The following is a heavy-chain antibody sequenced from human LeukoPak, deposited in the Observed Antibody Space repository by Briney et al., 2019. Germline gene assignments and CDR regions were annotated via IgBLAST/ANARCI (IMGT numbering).Heavy chain of an antibody. J-gene: IGHJ3*02. Sequence: ASVKVSCKASGYTLTSYGFSWVRQAPGQGLEWMGCINAYNGNTNYAQKLQGRVTMTTDTSTSTAYMELRSLRSDDTALYYCARMYYYDSGGPTNDAFDIWGQGTMVTVSS. CDR1: GYTLTSYG. D-gene: IGHD3-22*01. CDR3: ARMYYYDSGGPTNDAFDI. V-gene: IGHV1-18*01. CDR2: INAYNGNT.